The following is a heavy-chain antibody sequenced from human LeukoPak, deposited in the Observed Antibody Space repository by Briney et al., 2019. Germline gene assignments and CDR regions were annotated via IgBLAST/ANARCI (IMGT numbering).Heavy chain of an antibody. CDR1: GGSISSYY. CDR2: IYYSGSS. Sequence: PSETLSLTCTVSGGSISSYYWSWIRQPPGMGLEWIGYIYYSGSSNYNPSLKSRVAISVDTSKNQFSLKLSSVTAADTAVYYCARSKSYGDPYAFDVWGQGTMVTVSS. J-gene: IGHJ3*01. CDR3: ARSKSYGDPYAFDV. V-gene: IGHV4-59*08. D-gene: IGHD4-17*01.